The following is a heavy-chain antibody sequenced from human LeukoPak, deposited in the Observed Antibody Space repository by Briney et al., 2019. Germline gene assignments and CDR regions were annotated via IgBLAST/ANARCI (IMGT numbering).Heavy chain of an antibody. CDR3: ARFPSLRGAQPHYYYYYGMDV. CDR2: MNPNSGNT. Sequence: ASVKVSCKASGYTFTSYDINWVRQATGQGLEWMGWMNPNSGNTGYAQKFQGRVTMTRNTSVSTAYLELSSLRSELTAVYYCARFPSLRGAQPHYYYYYGMDVWGQGTTVTVSS. V-gene: IGHV1-8*01. D-gene: IGHD1-26*01. J-gene: IGHJ6*02. CDR1: GYTFTSYD.